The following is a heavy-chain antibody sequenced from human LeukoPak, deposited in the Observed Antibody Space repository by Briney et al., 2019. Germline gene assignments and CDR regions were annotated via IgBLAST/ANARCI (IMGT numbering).Heavy chain of an antibody. CDR2: IIPIFGTA. CDR3: AFGGFNCSSTSCYLDYYYYYGMDV. CDR1: GGTFSSYA. J-gene: IGHJ6*04. Sequence: SVKVSCKASGGTFSSYAISWVRQAPGQGLEWMGGIIPIFGTANYAQKFQGRVTITADESTSTAYMELSSLRSEDTAVYYCAFGGFNCSSTSCYLDYYYYYGMDVWGKGTTVTASS. V-gene: IGHV1-69*13. D-gene: IGHD2-2*01.